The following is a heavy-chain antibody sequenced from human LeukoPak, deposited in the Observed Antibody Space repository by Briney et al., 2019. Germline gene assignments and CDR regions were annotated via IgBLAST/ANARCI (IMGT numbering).Heavy chain of an antibody. CDR3: AKDFRVYYGSRSYYGMDV. J-gene: IGHJ6*02. V-gene: IGHV3-30*18. Sequence: GGSLRLSCAASGFSFSSYGMHWVRQAPGEGLEWVAVISYDGSNEYYADSVKGRFSPSRDTSKNTLYMRICRLRTANTDMYYCAKDFRVYYGSRSYYGMDVWGQGTTVTVSS. D-gene: IGHD3-10*01. CDR1: GFSFSSYG. CDR2: ISYDGSNE.